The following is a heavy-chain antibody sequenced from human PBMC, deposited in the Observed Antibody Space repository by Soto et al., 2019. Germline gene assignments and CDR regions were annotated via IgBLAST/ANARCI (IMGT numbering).Heavy chain of an antibody. Sequence: PGGSLRLSCVASGFMLSSYWMSWVRQAPGKGLEWVANIREDGGERYYVDSVEGRFTISRDNTKNSLYLQTSSLRVEDTAVYYCARGGHWWFEFWGRGTLVTVSS. J-gene: IGHJ2*01. CDR3: ARGGHWWFEF. V-gene: IGHV3-7*05. CDR1: GFMLSSYW. CDR2: IREDGGER. D-gene: IGHD1-26*01.